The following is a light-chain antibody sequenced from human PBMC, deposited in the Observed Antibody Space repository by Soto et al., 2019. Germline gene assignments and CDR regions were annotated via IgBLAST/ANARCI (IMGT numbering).Light chain of an antibody. CDR2: DAS. Sequence: EIVMAQSPASLSVSPGERATLSCRASQSVTSNLAWYQQKPGQAPRFLIYDASTRATGIPARFSGSGSGTEFTLTISSLQSEDFAVYYCQQYNNWPLTFGGGTTGDIK. V-gene: IGKV3-15*01. J-gene: IGKJ4*01. CDR3: QQYNNWPLT. CDR1: QSVTSN.